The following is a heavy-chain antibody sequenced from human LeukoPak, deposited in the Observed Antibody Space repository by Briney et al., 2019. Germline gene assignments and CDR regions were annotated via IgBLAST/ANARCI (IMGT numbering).Heavy chain of an antibody. D-gene: IGHD3-9*01. V-gene: IGHV4-34*01. CDR3: ARGPFDLAPTLVDY. Sequence: SETLSLTCAVYGGSFSGYYWSWIRQPPGKGLEWIGEINHSGSTNYNPSLKSRVTISVDTSKNQFSLKLSSVTAADTAVYYCARGPFDLAPTLVDYWGQGTLVTVSS. CDR1: GGSFSGYY. CDR2: INHSGST. J-gene: IGHJ4*02.